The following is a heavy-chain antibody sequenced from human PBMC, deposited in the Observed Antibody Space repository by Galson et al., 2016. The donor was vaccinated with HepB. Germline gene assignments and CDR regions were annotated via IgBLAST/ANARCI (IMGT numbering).Heavy chain of an antibody. CDR3: AKDRGNLNYYHHYGMDV. V-gene: IGHV3-9*01. J-gene: IGHJ6*02. CDR2: ITWNSRKT. D-gene: IGHD4-23*01. Sequence: SLRLSCAASGFIFDDYAMFWVRQVPGKGLEWVSRITWNSRKTDYADSVKGRFTISRDNAKNSVNLHMNSLRPEDTALYYCAKDRGNLNYYHHYGMDVWGQGTTVTVSS. CDR1: GFIFDDYA.